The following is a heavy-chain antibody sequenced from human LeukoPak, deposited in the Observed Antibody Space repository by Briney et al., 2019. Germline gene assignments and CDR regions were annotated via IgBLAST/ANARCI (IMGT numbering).Heavy chain of an antibody. V-gene: IGHV4-34*01. CDR1: GGSFSGYY. CDR3: ASKVVPAATVGYFDY. J-gene: IGHJ4*02. D-gene: IGHD2-2*01. Sequence: RPSETLPLTCAVYGGSFSGYYWSWIRQPPGKGLEWIGEINHSGSTNYNPSLKSRVTISVDTSKNQFSLKLSSVTAADTAVYYCASKVVPAATVGYFDYWGQGTLVTVSS. CDR2: INHSGST.